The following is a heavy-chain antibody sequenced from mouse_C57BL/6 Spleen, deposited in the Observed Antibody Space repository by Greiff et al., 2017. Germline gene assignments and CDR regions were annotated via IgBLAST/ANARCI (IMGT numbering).Heavy chain of an antibody. CDR3: AREEGDSSCRYFDF. CDR2: FNPSNGGT. Sequence: QVQLQQSGTELVKPGASVKLSCKASGYTFTSYWMLWVKQRHGQGLEWIGNFNPSNGGTNYNEKFKCKATLTVDKASSTTYMQLSSLTSVDSAVYYCAREEGDSSCRYFDFWGKGTTLTVAS. CDR1: GYTFTSYW. V-gene: IGHV1-53*01. D-gene: IGHD1-1*02. J-gene: IGHJ2*01.